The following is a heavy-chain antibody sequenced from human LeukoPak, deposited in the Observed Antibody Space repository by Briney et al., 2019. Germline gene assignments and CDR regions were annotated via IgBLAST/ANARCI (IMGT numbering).Heavy chain of an antibody. V-gene: IGHV3-30*18. Sequence: GRSLRLSCAASGFTFSSYGMHWVRQAPGKGREWEAVISYDGSNKYYADSVKGRFTISRDNSSNTLYLQMNSLRAEDTAVYYCAKDSGEWLDQYYFDYWGQGTLVTVSS. CDR2: ISYDGSNK. CDR3: AKDSGEWLDQYYFDY. J-gene: IGHJ4*02. D-gene: IGHD6-19*01. CDR1: GFTFSSYG.